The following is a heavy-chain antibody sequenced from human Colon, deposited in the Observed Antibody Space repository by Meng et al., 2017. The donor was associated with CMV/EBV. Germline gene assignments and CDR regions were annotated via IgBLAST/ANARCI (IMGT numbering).Heavy chain of an antibody. CDR3: ARVEGDIVLMVYAIGGGYFDY. J-gene: IGHJ4*02. CDR2: ISSSGSTI. V-gene: IGHV3-11*01. D-gene: IGHD2-8*01. Sequence: GESLKISCAASGFTFSDYYTSWIRQAPGKGLEWVSYISSSGSTIYYADSVKGRFTISRDNAKNSLYLQMNSLRAEDTAVYYCARVEGDIVLMVYAIGGGYFDYWGQGTLVTVSS. CDR1: GFTFSDYY.